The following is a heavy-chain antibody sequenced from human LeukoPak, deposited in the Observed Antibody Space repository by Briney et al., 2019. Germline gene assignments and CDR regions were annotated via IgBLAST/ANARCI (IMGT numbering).Heavy chain of an antibody. J-gene: IGHJ4*02. CDR3: ARGNYYDSSGYYLPFDY. Sequence: SETLFLTCTVSGGSISSYYWSLIRQPPGKGLEWIGYIYTSGSTNYNPSLKSRVTISVDTSKNQFSLKLSSVTAADTAVYYCARGNYYDSSGYYLPFDYWGQGTLVTVSS. CDR2: IYTSGST. CDR1: GGSISSYY. V-gene: IGHV4-4*09. D-gene: IGHD3-22*01.